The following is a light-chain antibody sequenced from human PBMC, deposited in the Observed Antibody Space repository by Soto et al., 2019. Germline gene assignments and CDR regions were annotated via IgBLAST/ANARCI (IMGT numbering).Light chain of an antibody. J-gene: IGKJ4*01. Sequence: EIVLTQSPATLSLSPGERATLSFRASQSVNSYLAWYQQKPGQAPRLLIYDASNRATGIPARFSGSGSGTDFTLTISSLEPEDFAVYYCQQRSNWPLTFGGGTKVGIK. CDR2: DAS. V-gene: IGKV3-11*01. CDR1: QSVNSY. CDR3: QQRSNWPLT.